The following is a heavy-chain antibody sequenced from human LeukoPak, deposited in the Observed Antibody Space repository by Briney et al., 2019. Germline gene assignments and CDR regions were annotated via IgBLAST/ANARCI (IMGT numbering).Heavy chain of an antibody. CDR2: IWYDGSNK. J-gene: IGHJ4*02. Sequence: GRSLRLSCAVFGFTFSSHGMHWVRQAPGKGLEWVAVIWYDGSNKYYADSVKGRFTISRDNPKNTLYLQMNSLRAEDTAVYYCARDGIYGSFDYWGQGTLVTVSS. CDR3: ARDGIYGSFDY. V-gene: IGHV3-33*01. CDR1: GFTFSSHG. D-gene: IGHD2/OR15-2a*01.